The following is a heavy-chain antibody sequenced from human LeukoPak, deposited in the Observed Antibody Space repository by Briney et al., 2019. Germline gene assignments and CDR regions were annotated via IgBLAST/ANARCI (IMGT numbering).Heavy chain of an antibody. CDR1: GTTFSCNA. J-gene: IGHJ6*02. D-gene: IGHD5-18*01. Sequence: SLRLSCVASGTTFSCNANTCVRQSPMKWLECVSTISGSGGSTCYADYVKGRFTISRDNSKNTLYLQMNSLRAEDTAVYYCAKDEAGYSYGDYYGMDVWGQGTTVTVSS. CDR3: AKDEAGYSYGDYYGMDV. V-gene: IGHV3-23*01. CDR2: ISGSGGST.